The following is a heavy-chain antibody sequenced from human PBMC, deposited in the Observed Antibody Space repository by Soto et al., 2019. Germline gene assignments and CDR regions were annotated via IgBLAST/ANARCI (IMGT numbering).Heavy chain of an antibody. J-gene: IGHJ1*01. CDR2: INAGNGNT. CDR3: ARESTIAAAGTSHFQH. CDR1: GYTFTSYA. Sequence: ASVKVSCKASGYTFTSYAMHWVRQAPGQRLEWMGWINAGNGNTKYSQKFQGRVTITRDTSASTAYMELSSLRSEDTAVYYCARESTIAAAGTSHFQHWGQGTLVTVSS. V-gene: IGHV1-3*01. D-gene: IGHD6-13*01.